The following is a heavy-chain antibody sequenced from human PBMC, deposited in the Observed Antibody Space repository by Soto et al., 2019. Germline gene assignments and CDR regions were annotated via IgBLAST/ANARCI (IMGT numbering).Heavy chain of an antibody. D-gene: IGHD3-10*01. CDR1: GGCISSRGYY. V-gene: IGHV4-39*01. J-gene: IGHJ4*02. CDR3: AGLVVRGVVDY. Sequence: SETLSLTCTVSGGCISSRGYYWAWIRQPPGKGLEWIGSMYYSGSTYYTPSLKSRVTISVDTLTKKFPPKMKFVTAADTAVYCCAGLVVRGVVDYWGQGTLFTVSS. CDR2: MYYSGST.